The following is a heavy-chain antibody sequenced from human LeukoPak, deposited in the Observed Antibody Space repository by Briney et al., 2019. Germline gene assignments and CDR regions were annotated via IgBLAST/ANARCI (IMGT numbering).Heavy chain of an antibody. V-gene: IGHV1-69*13. Sequence: GASVKVSCKASGGTFSSYAISWVRQAPGQGLEWMGGIIPFFDTTNYAQKFQGRVTITADESTSTAYMELSSLRSEDTAVYYCARMKRFRQSCYRGQGTLVTVSS. D-gene: IGHD3-10*01. J-gene: IGHJ4*02. CDR1: GGTFSSYA. CDR3: ARMKRFRQSCY. CDR2: IIPFFDTT.